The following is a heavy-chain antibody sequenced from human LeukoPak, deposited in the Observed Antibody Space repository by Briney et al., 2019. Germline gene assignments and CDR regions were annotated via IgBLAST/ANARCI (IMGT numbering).Heavy chain of an antibody. CDR3: ARGGVYDSSGYSDY. Sequence: GGSLRLSCAASGFTFSSYSMNWVRQAPGKGLEWVSSISTSGSYMYYADSMKGRFTISGDNAKNSLYLQINSLRAEDTAVYYCARGGVYDSSGYSDYWGQGTLVTVSS. CDR1: GFTFSSYS. CDR2: ISTSGSYM. J-gene: IGHJ4*02. D-gene: IGHD3-22*01. V-gene: IGHV3-21*01.